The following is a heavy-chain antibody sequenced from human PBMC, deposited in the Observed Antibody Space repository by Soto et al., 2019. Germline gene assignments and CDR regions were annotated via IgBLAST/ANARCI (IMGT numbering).Heavy chain of an antibody. D-gene: IGHD6-25*01. V-gene: IGHV4-34*02. Sequence: QVQMQQWGAGLVKPSESLSLTCAVSGGSFSDYYWNWIRQSPGKGLEWIGEINHGGGTNYNPSLKSRFTMSIDTSKNQFSLKLSSVTAADAAPYYCARSPRLAIAYFDFWGQGTLVTVSS. CDR3: ARSPRLAIAYFDF. CDR1: GGSFSDYY. CDR2: INHGGGT. J-gene: IGHJ4*02.